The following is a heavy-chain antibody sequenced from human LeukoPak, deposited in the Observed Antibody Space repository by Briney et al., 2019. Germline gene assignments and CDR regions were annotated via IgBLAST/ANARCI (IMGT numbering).Heavy chain of an antibody. J-gene: IGHJ3*02. CDR1: GYTFTSYG. Sequence: PAASVKVSCKASGYTFTSYGISWVRQAPGQGPEWMGRISAYNGNTNYAQKLQGRVTMTTDTSTSTAYMELRSLRSDDTAVYYCARVRIIVATLDAFDIWGQGTMVTVSS. CDR3: ARVRIIVATLDAFDI. V-gene: IGHV1-18*01. CDR2: ISAYNGNT. D-gene: IGHD5-12*01.